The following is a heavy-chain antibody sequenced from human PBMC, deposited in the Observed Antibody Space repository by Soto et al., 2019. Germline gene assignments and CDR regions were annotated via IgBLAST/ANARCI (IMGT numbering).Heavy chain of an antibody. Sequence: GASVKVSCKASGYTFTIYYMHCVRQAPGQGLEWMGIINPSGGSTSYAQKFQGRVTMTRDTSTSTVYMELSSLRSEDTAVYYCARAMGHINWFDPWGQGTLVTVSS. J-gene: IGHJ5*02. V-gene: IGHV1-46*01. D-gene: IGHD3-10*01. CDR2: INPSGGST. CDR1: GYTFTIYY. CDR3: ARAMGHINWFDP.